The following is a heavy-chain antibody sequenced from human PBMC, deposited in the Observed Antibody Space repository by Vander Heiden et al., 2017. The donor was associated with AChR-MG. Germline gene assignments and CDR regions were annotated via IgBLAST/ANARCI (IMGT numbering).Heavy chain of an antibody. J-gene: IGHJ4*02. V-gene: IGHV3-66*02. CDR3: ARPPGYYDRSGYYY. CDR1: GFTVNSGY. D-gene: IGHD3-22*01. CDR2: INSGGTT. Sequence: EVQLVESGGGLVQPGVSLRLSCEAAGFTVNSGYMSWFRQAPGKGLEWVSVINSGGTTYYTDSVKGRFTISRDNSKNTLFLQMNSLRAEDTAVYYCARPPGYYDRSGYYYWGQGTLVTVSS.